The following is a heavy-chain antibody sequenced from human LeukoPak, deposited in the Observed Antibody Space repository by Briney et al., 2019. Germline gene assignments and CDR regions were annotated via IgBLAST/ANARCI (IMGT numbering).Heavy chain of an antibody. D-gene: IGHD6-19*01. CDR3: AAVALTPRIAVAGGY. CDR2: IVVGSGNT. CDR1: GFTFTSSA. V-gene: IGHV1-58*02. J-gene: IGHJ4*02. Sequence: SVKVSCKASGFTFTSSAMQWVRQARRQRLEWIGWIVVGSGNTNYAQKFQERVTITRDMSTSTAYMELSSLRSEDTAVYYCAAVALTPRIAVAGGYWGQGTLVTVSS.